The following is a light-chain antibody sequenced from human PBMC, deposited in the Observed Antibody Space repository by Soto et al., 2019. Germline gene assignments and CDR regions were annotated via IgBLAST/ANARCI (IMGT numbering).Light chain of an antibody. CDR2: DAS. CDR1: QSVSSS. V-gene: IGKV3-15*01. J-gene: IGKJ1*01. Sequence: IVMPQSPATLSVSPGERATLSCRASQSVSSSLAWYQQKPGQAPRLLIYDASTRATSIPTRFSGSGSWTEFTLTLSSLQSEDFAVYYCHQYNNWWTSGQGTKVDIK. CDR3: HQYNNWWT.